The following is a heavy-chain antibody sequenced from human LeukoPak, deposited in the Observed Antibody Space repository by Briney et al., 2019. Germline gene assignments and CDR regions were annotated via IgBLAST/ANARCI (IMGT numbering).Heavy chain of an antibody. Sequence: ASVKVSCKASGGTFSSYAISWVREAPGQGLEWMGWISGNNDKSYYEQKFQGRVSMTTDTSTNTAYLELRSLTSDDTAMYYCARDLVANSFDYWGQGTLVTVSS. J-gene: IGHJ4*02. D-gene: IGHD2-2*01. CDR3: ARDLVANSFDY. CDR1: GGTFSSYA. V-gene: IGHV1-18*01. CDR2: ISGNNDKS.